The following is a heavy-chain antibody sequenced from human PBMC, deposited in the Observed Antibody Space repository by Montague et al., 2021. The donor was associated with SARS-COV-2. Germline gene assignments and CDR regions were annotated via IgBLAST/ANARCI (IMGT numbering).Heavy chain of an antibody. CDR3: ARGAYSSSWYPVKYYFDY. Sequence: SETLSLTCAVYGGSFSGYYWSWIRQPPGKGLEWIGEINHSGSTNYNPSLKRRVTISVDTSKNQFSLKLSSVTAADTAVYYCARGAYSSSWYPVKYYFDYWGQGTLVTVSS. D-gene: IGHD6-13*01. CDR2: INHSGST. CDR1: GGSFSGYY. J-gene: IGHJ4*02. V-gene: IGHV4-34*01.